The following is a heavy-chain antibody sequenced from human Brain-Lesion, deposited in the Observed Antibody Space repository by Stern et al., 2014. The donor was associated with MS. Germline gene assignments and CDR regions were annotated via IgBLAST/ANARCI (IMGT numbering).Heavy chain of an antibody. CDR1: GFNLSSYA. Sequence: EVHLVESGGGLVKPGGSLRLSCAASGFNLSSYAMNWVRQAPGKGLERVSSISRSSTYMYHADSVKGRFTISRDNAKNSLYLQMKSLRAEDTGVYYCASSIVVVPAAENKGFDPWGQGTLVTVSS. CDR3: ASSIVVVPAAENKGFDP. D-gene: IGHD2-2*01. J-gene: IGHJ5*02. CDR2: ISRSSTYM. V-gene: IGHV3-21*01.